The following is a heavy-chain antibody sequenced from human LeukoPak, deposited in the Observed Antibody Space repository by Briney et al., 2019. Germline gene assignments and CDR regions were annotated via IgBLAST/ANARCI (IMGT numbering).Heavy chain of an antibody. CDR3: ARVTYSIFDY. Sequence: SETLSLTCAVYGGSFSGYYWSWIRQPPGKGLEWIGEINHSGSTNYNPSLKSRVTISVDTSKNQFSLKLSSVTAADTAVYYCARVTYSIFDYWGQGTLVTVSS. V-gene: IGHV4-34*01. CDR2: INHSGST. J-gene: IGHJ4*02. CDR1: GGSFSGYY. D-gene: IGHD2-21*01.